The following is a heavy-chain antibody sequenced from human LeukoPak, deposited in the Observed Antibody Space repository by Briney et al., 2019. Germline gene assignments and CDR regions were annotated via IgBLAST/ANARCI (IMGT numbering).Heavy chain of an antibody. CDR3: ARVQAGGVAFDI. CDR2: ISAYNGNT. V-gene: IGHV1-18*01. D-gene: IGHD3-16*01. J-gene: IGHJ3*02. CDR1: GYTFTSYG. Sequence: ASVKVSCKASGYTFTSYGISWVRQAPGQGLEWMGWISAYNGNTNYAQKLQGRVTMTTDTSTSTAYMELRSLRSDDTAVYCCARVQAGGVAFDIWGQGTMVTVSS.